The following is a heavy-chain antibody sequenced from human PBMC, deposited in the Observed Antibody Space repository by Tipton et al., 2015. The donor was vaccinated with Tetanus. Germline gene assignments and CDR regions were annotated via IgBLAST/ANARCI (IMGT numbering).Heavy chain of an antibody. D-gene: IGHD3-16*02. CDR1: GGSISSSSYY. V-gene: IGHV4-39*01. CDR3: AGVQFGVVIPYYYGMDV. J-gene: IGHJ6*02. Sequence: TLSLTCTVSGGSISSSSYYWGWIRQPPGKGLEWIGSIYYNGSTYYNPSLKSRVTISVDTSKNQFSLKLSSVTAADTAVYYCAGVQFGVVIPYYYGMDVWGQGTTVTVSS. CDR2: IYYNGST.